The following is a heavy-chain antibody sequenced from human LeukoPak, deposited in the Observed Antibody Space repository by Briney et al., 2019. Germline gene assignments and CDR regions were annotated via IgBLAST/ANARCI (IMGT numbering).Heavy chain of an antibody. Sequence: SETLSLTCAVYGGSFSGYYWSWIRQPPGKGLEWIGEINHSGSTNYNPSLKSRVTISVDTSKNQFSLKLFSVTAADTAVYYCARGSNWNYGIFDYWGQGTLVTVSS. V-gene: IGHV4-34*01. CDR3: ARGSNWNYGIFDY. J-gene: IGHJ4*02. D-gene: IGHD1-7*01. CDR1: GGSFSGYY. CDR2: INHSGST.